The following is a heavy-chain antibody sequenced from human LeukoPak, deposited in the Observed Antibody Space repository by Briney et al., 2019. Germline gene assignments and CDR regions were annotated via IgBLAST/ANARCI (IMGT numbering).Heavy chain of an antibody. J-gene: IGHJ4*02. V-gene: IGHV3-23*01. Sequence: PGGSLRLSCAASGFTFSSYAMSWVRQAPGKGLEWVSAISGSGGSTYYADSVKGRFTISRDNSKNTLYLQMNSLRAEDTAVYYCAKDIVVVPAANWGFGYWGQGTLVTVSS. CDR2: ISGSGGST. CDR1: GFTFSSYA. CDR3: AKDIVVVPAANWGFGY. D-gene: IGHD2-2*01.